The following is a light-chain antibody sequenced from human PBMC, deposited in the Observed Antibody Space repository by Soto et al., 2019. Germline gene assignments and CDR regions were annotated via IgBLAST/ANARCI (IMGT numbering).Light chain of an antibody. Sequence: AIQMTQSPSSLSVSVGDRVTITCRASQDIRTELGWYQQKPGKAPRLLIYGAFSLQSGVPSRFSGSGSGTDFTLTISSLQTDDFATYYCLQDFKYPRTFGQETKVEV. CDR1: QDIRTE. CDR3: LQDFKYPRT. V-gene: IGKV1-6*01. J-gene: IGKJ1*01. CDR2: GAF.